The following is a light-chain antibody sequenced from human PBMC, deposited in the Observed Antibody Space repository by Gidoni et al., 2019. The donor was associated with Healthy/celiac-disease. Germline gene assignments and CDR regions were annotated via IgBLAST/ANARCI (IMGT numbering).Light chain of an antibody. V-gene: IGKV1-39*01. CDR3: QQSYSTPRT. CDR2: AAS. CDR1: QSIISY. J-gene: IGKJ2*01. Sequence: IQMTQSPSSLSASVGDRVTITCRASQSIISYLNWYQQKPGKAPKLLIYAASSLQSGVPSRFSGSGSGTDFTLTISSLQPEDFATYYCQQSYSTPRTFGQGTKLEIQ.